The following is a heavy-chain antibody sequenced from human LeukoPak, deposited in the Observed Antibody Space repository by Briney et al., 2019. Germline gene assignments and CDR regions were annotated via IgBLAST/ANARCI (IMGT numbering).Heavy chain of an antibody. J-gene: IGHJ4*02. V-gene: IGHV3-30*18. CDR2: ISYDGSHE. D-gene: IGHD6-19*01. CDR1: GFTFSSYG. CDR3: AKQRSGGSGWCMDY. Sequence: GRSLRLSCAASGFTFSSYGMHWVRQAPGKGLEWVAVISYDGSHEYYADSVKGRFTISRDDSKNTLYLQMNSLRAEDTAVYYCAKQRSGGSGWCMDYWGQGTLVTVSS.